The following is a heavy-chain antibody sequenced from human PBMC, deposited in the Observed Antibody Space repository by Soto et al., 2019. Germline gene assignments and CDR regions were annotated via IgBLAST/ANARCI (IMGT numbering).Heavy chain of an antibody. CDR1: GGSISSGGYS. CDR3: ARVTMVRGVVYWFDP. J-gene: IGHJ5*02. Sequence: PSETLSLTCAVSGGSISSGGYSWSWIRQPPGKGLEWIGYIYHSGSTYYNPSLKSRVTISVDRSKNQFSLKLSSVTAADTAVYYCARVTMVRGVVYWFDPWGQGTLVTVSS. CDR2: IYHSGST. D-gene: IGHD3-10*01. V-gene: IGHV4-30-2*01.